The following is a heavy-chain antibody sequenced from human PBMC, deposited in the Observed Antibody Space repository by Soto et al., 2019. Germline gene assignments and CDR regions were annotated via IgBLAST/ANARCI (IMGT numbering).Heavy chain of an antibody. CDR3: ASPLDRLRFLEWLPRAYYYYGMDV. V-gene: IGHV1-69*13. D-gene: IGHD3-3*01. CDR1: GCTFSSYG. Sequence: EASVKVSCKASGCTFSSYGISWVRQAPGQGLEWMGGIFPIFGTANYAQKFQGRVTITADESTSTAYMELSSLRSEDTAVYYCASPLDRLRFLEWLPRAYYYYGMDVWGQGTTVTVSS. J-gene: IGHJ6*02. CDR2: IFPIFGTA.